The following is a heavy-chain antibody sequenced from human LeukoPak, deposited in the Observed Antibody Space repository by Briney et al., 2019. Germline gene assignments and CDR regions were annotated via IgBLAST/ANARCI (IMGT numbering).Heavy chain of an antibody. CDR1: GFTFSSYW. CDR3: ARVVGNVGYYYDSSGSFDY. D-gene: IGHD3-22*01. J-gene: IGHJ4*02. V-gene: IGHV3-7*01. Sequence: TGGSLRLSCAASGFTFSSYWMSWVRQAPGKGLEWVANIKQDGSEKYYVDSVKGRFTISRDNAKNSLYLQMNSLRAEDTAVYYCARVVGNVGYYYDSSGSFDYWGQGTLVTVSS. CDR2: IKQDGSEK.